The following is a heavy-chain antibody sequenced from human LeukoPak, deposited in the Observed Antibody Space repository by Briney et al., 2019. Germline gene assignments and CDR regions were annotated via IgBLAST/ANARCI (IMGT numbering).Heavy chain of an antibody. CDR2: ISADSAAT. V-gene: IGHV3-23*01. CDR3: ARKSASGNYPLDY. CDR1: GFTFGSYS. D-gene: IGHD3-10*01. Sequence: GGSLRLSCAASGFTFGSYSMTWVRQAPGKGLEWVSVISADSAATFYADSVKGRFTISRDNGRNTVFLQMSSLRAEDTALYYCARKSASGNYPLDYWGQGTLVTVSS. J-gene: IGHJ4*02.